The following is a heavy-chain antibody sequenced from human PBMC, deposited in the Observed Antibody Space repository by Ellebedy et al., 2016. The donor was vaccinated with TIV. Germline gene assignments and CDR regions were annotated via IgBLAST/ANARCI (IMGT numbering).Heavy chain of an antibody. CDR2: ISTSSSTI. CDR1: GFPFSSYS. CDR3: ARVWGADLRVLGYYGMDV. D-gene: IGHD3-3*01. V-gene: IGHV3-48*04. Sequence: GESLKISCAASGFPFSSYSMNWVRQAPGKGLEWVSYISTSSSTIYYADSVKGRFTISRDNAKNSLYLQMNSLRAEDTAVYYCARVWGADLRVLGYYGMDVWGQGTTVTVSS. J-gene: IGHJ6*02.